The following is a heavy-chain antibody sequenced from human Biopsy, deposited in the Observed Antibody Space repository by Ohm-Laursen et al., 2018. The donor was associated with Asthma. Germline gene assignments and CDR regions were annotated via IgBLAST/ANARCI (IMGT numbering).Heavy chain of an antibody. CDR1: YGSIISGGYY. Sequence: SDTLSLTCPVSYGSIISGGYYWTWIRQHPGKGLEWIGFIYYSGSTYYNPSLKSRVSISIDTSKNQFSLKLSSVTAADTAVYYCARAQDYYDSRGYYRSFDYWGQGTLVTVSS. CDR2: IYYSGST. D-gene: IGHD3-22*01. CDR3: ARAQDYYDSRGYYRSFDY. V-gene: IGHV4-31*03. J-gene: IGHJ4*02.